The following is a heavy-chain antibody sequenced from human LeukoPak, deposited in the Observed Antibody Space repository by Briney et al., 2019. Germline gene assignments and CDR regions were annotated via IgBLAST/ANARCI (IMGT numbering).Heavy chain of an antibody. CDR3: ARVGDFWSGYYDAFNI. CDR2: ISTYNGDT. D-gene: IGHD3-3*01. V-gene: IGHV1-18*01. CDR1: GYTFTSYG. Sequence: GASVKVSCKASGYTFTSYGLSWVRQAPGQGLEWMGWISTYNGDTNNAQKLQGRVTMTTDTSTSTAYMELRSLRSDDTAVYYCARVGDFWSGYYDAFNIWGQGTMVTVSS. J-gene: IGHJ3*02.